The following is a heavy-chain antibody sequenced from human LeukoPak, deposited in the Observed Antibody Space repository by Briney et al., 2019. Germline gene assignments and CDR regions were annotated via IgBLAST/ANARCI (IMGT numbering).Heavy chain of an antibody. V-gene: IGHV1-18*01. Sequence: ASVKVSCKASGYTFTSYGISWVRQAPGQGLEWMGWISAYNGNTNYAQKLQGRVTMTTDTSTSTAYMELRSLRSGDTAVYYCARAVLLWFGELSSTDYWGQGTLVTVSS. CDR3: ARAVLLWFGELSSTDY. D-gene: IGHD3-10*01. CDR2: ISAYNGNT. CDR1: GYTFTSYG. J-gene: IGHJ4*02.